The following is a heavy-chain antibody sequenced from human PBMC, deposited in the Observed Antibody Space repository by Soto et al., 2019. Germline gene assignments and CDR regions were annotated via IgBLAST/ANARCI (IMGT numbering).Heavy chain of an antibody. CDR3: ARAPYSNAWYRFDL. CDR2: IKHDGSVQ. J-gene: IGHJ4*02. Sequence: GGSLRLSCEASGFTFSGYWISWVRQAPGKGLEWVADIKHDGSVQYYVDSVKGRLTISRDNAKKQLYLQMNGLRAEDTALYYCARAPYSNAWYRFDLWGQGTLVTVSS. CDR1: GFTFSGYW. V-gene: IGHV3-7*03. D-gene: IGHD4-4*01.